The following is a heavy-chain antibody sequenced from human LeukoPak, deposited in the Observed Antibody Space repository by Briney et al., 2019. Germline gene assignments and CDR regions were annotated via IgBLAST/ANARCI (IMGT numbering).Heavy chain of an antibody. J-gene: IGHJ4*02. D-gene: IGHD5-18*01. CDR1: GFTVSSNY. V-gene: IGHV3-53*04. CDR3: ACTMGSGYGDY. Sequence: AGGSLRLSCAASGFTVSSNYMSWVRQAPGKGLEWVSVIYSGGSTYYADSVKGRFTISRHNSKNTLYLQMNSLRAEDTAVYYCACTMGSGYGDYWGQGTLVTVSS. CDR2: IYSGGST.